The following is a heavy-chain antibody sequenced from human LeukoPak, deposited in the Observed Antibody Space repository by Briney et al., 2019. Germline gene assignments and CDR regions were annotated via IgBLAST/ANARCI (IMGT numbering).Heavy chain of an antibody. D-gene: IGHD2-2*01. CDR3: ARGPNFPGDIVVVPAASLSFSYYYYGMDV. CDR1: GGTFSSYA. V-gene: IGHV1-69*04. Sequence: AASVKVSCKASGGTFSSYAISWVRQAPGRGLEWMGRIIPILGIANYAQKFQGRVTITADKSTSTAYMELSSLRSEDTAVYYCARGPNFPGDIVVVPAASLSFSYYYYGMDVWGQGTTVTVSS. CDR2: IIPILGIA. J-gene: IGHJ6*02.